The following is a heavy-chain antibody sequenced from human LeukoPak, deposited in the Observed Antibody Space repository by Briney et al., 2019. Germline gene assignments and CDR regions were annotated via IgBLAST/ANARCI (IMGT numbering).Heavy chain of an antibody. J-gene: IGHJ4*02. CDR2: IDQDGSSE. Sequence: GGSLRLSCAASGFTFSDYWMNWVGQAPGKGLERVANIDQDGSSEYYVGSVQGRFTISRDNAKNSLYLQMNSLRAEDTAVYYCARGDWAPFDYWGQGSLLTVSS. CDR3: ARGDWAPFDY. CDR1: GFTFSDYW. D-gene: IGHD2-21*02. V-gene: IGHV3-7*01.